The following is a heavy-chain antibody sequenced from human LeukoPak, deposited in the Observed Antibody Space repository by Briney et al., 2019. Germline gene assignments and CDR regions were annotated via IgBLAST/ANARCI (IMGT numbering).Heavy chain of an antibody. J-gene: IGHJ4*02. Sequence: ASVKVSCKASGYTFTSYYMHWVRQAPGQGLEWMGIINPSGGSTSYAQKFQGRVTMTRDTSTSTVYMELSSLRSEDTAMYYCARRSEQTPFFEFWGQGTLVTVSS. CDR2: INPSGGST. CDR3: ARRSEQTPFFEF. V-gene: IGHV1-46*01. D-gene: IGHD2-15*01. CDR1: GYTFTSYY.